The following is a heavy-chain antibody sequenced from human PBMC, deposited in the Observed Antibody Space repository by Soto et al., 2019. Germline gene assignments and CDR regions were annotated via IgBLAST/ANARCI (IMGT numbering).Heavy chain of an antibody. V-gene: IGHV1-18*01. CDR2: ISGYNGNT. Sequence: QVQLVQSGAEVKKPGASVKVSCKASGYTFTSSGISWVRQAPGQGLEWMGWISGYNGNTNYAQKFQGRVTMTSDTSTSTAYMELSSLRPNDTAVSFCARAASSAVSLFDSWGQGTLVTVSS. CDR3: ARAASSAVSLFDS. J-gene: IGHJ4*02. CDR1: GYTFTSSG. D-gene: IGHD4-17*01.